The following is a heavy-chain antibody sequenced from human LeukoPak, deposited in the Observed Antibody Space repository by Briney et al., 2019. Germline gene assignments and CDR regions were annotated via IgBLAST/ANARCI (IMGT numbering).Heavy chain of an antibody. CDR2: IKQDGSEK. J-gene: IGHJ6*03. V-gene: IGHV3-7*01. D-gene: IGHD3-9*01. Sequence: GGSLRLSCAASGFTFSGYWMSWVRQAPGKGLEWVANIKQDGSEKYYVDSVKGRFTISRDNAKNSLYLQMNSLRAEDTAVYYCARANDNYYYYYMDVWGKGTTVTISS. CDR3: ARANDNYYYYYMDV. CDR1: GFTFSGYW.